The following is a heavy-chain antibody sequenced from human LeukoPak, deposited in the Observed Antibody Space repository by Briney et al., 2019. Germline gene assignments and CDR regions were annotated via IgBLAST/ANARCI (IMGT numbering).Heavy chain of an antibody. CDR3: ARVWVVERPRDAFDI. D-gene: IGHD1-1*01. J-gene: IGHJ3*02. Sequence: ASVKVSCKASGYTFTGYYMHWVRQAPGQGLEWMGWINPNSGGTNYAQKFQGRVTMTRDTSISTAYMELSRLRSDDTAVCYCARVWVVERPRDAFDIWGQGTMVTVSS. V-gene: IGHV1-2*02. CDR2: INPNSGGT. CDR1: GYTFTGYY.